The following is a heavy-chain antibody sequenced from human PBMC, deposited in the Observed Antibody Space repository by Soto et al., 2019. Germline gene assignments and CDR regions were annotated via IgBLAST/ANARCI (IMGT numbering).Heavy chain of an antibody. CDR1: GYTFTNYA. J-gene: IGHJ2*01. CDR3: ARCYCSVGSCYACWHFDL. V-gene: IGHV1-18*01. Sequence: QVRLVQSGAEVKKPGASVTVSCQASGYTFTNYAITWVRQAPGQGLEWMGWISASTRNTDQAQNFQGRVTMTIDTSTNTANMELRCLRSDDTAVYYCARCYCSVGSCYACWHFDLWGRGTLVTVSS. D-gene: IGHD2-15*01. CDR2: ISASTRNT.